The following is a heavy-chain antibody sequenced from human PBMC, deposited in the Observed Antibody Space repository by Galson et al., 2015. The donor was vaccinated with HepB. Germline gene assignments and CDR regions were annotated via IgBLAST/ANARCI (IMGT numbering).Heavy chain of an antibody. V-gene: IGHV1-58*02. CDR1: GFTFTSSA. Sequence: SVKVSCKASGFTFTSSAMQWVRQARGQRLEWIGWIVVGSGNTNYAQKFQERVTITRDMSTSTAYMELSSLRSEDTAVYYCAAVGRRVRGSGSYYPYYYYGMDVWGQGTTVTVSS. D-gene: IGHD3-10*01. CDR3: AAVGRRVRGSGSYYPYYYYGMDV. CDR2: IVVGSGNT. J-gene: IGHJ6*02.